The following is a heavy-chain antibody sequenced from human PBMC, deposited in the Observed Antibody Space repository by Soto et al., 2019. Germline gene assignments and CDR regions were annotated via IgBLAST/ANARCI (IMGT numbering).Heavy chain of an antibody. Sequence: QVQLQPWGAGLLKPSETLSLTCAVYGGSLSGNYWSWLRQHPGKGLEWIGEINHLGSTDYNPSLRSRVTISVDTSKNQFSLRLTSVTAADTAVYYCASPQYNWNNPFVYWGQGTLVTVSS. CDR1: GGSLSGNY. V-gene: IGHV4-34*01. J-gene: IGHJ4*02. CDR3: ASPQYNWNNPFVY. D-gene: IGHD1-20*01. CDR2: INHLGST.